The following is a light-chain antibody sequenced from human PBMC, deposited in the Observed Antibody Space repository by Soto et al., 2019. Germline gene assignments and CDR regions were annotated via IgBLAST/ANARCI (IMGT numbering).Light chain of an antibody. CDR2: KAS. CDR1: QSISDL. CDR3: QQYSAFCT. V-gene: IGKV1-5*03. Sequence: DIQMTQSPSTLSASVGDRVTITCRASQSISDLLAWYQQKPGKVPKLLIYKASSLESGVPSRFSGSGSGTEFTLTISSLQPDDFATYYCQQYSAFCTFGQGTKLEI. J-gene: IGKJ2*02.